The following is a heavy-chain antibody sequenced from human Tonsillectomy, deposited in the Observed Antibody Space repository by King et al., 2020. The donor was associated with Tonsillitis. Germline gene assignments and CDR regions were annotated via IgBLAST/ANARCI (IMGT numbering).Heavy chain of an antibody. J-gene: IGHJ6*03. CDR1: GFTFSSYW. CDR2: IKQDGSEK. V-gene: IGHV3-7*03. Sequence: VQLVESGGGLVQPGGSLRLSCAASGFTFSSYWMSWVRQAPGKGLEWVANIKQDGSEKYYVDSVKGRFTISRDNAKNSLYLQMNSLRAEDTAVYYCARVITWWDYSNYYYYYYMDVWGKGTTVTVSS. CDR3: ARVITWWDYSNYYYYYYMDV. D-gene: IGHD4-11*01.